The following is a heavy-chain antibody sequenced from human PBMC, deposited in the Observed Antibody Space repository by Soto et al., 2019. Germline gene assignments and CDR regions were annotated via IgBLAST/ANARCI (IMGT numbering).Heavy chain of an antibody. Sequence: QVQLVQSGAEVKKPGASVKVSCKASGYTFTSYGISWVRQAPGQALEWMGWISTYNGNTNYAQKFQGRVAMTTDTATTTAYMELRSLRSDDTAVYYCSRDEASGSYDLDYWGQGTLVTVSS. CDR2: ISTYNGNT. CDR1: GYTFTSYG. CDR3: SRDEASGSYDLDY. D-gene: IGHD1-26*01. V-gene: IGHV1-18*04. J-gene: IGHJ4*02.